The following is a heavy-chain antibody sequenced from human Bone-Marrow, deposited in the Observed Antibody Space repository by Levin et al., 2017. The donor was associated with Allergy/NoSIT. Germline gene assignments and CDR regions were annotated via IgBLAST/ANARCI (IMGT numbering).Heavy chain of an antibody. V-gene: IGHV2-5*02. CDR2: IYWDDEK. J-gene: IGHJ4*02. CDR3: VHRGDETGHSDF. D-gene: IGHD3-10*01. CDR1: GFSVNSYGEG. Sequence: SGPTLVKPTQTLTLTCSVSGFSVNSYGEGVAWIRPPPGKALEWLALIYWDDEKRYSPPLKNRLTITKDASKNQVLLTMTNMDPLDPGKYFCVHRGDETGHSDFWGQGTAVTVSS.